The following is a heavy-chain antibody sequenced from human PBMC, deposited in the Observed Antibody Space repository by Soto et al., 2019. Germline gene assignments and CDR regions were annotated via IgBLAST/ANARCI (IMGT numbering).Heavy chain of an antibody. J-gene: IGHJ4*02. V-gene: IGHV1-8*01. CDR1: GYTFSNYD. CDR3: ARETSYKNFDY. Sequence: ASVKVSCKSFGYTFSNYDINCVRQATGQGPEWMGWINSKTGNTGYAQKFQGRISMTRDTSTSTAYMELSGLRSEDTAVYYCARETSYKNFDYWGQGTLVTVSS. CDR2: INSKTGNT. D-gene: IGHD1-20*01.